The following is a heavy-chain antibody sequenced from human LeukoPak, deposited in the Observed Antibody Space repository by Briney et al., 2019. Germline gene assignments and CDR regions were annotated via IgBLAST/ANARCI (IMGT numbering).Heavy chain of an antibody. CDR3: AATIVVVPAAFSADY. V-gene: IGHV1-24*01. J-gene: IGHJ4*02. CDR1: VYTLTELS. D-gene: IGHD2-2*01. Sequence: ASVNVSCKVSVYTLTELSMHWVRQAPGKGLEWMGGFDPEDGETIYAQKFQGRVTMTEDTSTDTAYMELSSLRSEDTAVYYCAATIVVVPAAFSADYWGQGTLVTVSS. CDR2: FDPEDGET.